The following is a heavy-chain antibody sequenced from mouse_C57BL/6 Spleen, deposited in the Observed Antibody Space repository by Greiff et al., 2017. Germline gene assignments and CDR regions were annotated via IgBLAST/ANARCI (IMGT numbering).Heavy chain of an antibody. J-gene: IGHJ2*01. Sequence: QVQLQQSGAELVMPGASVKLSCKASGYTFTSYWMHWVKQRPGQGLEWIGNIDPSDSETHYNQKFKDKATLTVDKASSTAYMQLSSLTSEDSAVYYCARMGDGYYEGYWGQGTTLTVSS. D-gene: IGHD2-3*01. CDR3: ARMGDGYYEGY. V-gene: IGHV1-52*01. CDR1: GYTFTSYW. CDR2: IDPSDSET.